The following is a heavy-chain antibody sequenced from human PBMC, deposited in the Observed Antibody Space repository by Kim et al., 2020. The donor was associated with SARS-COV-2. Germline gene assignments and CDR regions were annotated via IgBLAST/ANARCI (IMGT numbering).Heavy chain of an antibody. CDR2: ISSSSSFI. CDR3: ARLNYGGKGLDDY. CDR1: GFTFSSYS. V-gene: IGHV3-21*01. D-gene: IGHD4-17*01. Sequence: GGSLRLSCAASGFTFSSYSMNWVRQAPGKGLEWVSAISSSSSFIYYADSVKGRFTISRDNTKNTLYLQMNNLRAEDTAVYYCARLNYGGKGLDDYWGQGTPVTVSS. J-gene: IGHJ4*02.